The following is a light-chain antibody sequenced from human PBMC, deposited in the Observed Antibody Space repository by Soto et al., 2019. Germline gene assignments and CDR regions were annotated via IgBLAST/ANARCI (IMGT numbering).Light chain of an antibody. Sequence: AIQLTQSPSSLSASVGDRVTISCRASQGISSALAWYQQKPGKAPKLLIYDASNLESGVPSRFSGSGSGTDFTLTISSLEPEDFAVYYCQQRSNWPPGSTFGGGTKVDIK. CDR3: QQRSNWPPGST. CDR2: DAS. J-gene: IGKJ4*01. V-gene: IGKV1D-13*01. CDR1: QGISSA.